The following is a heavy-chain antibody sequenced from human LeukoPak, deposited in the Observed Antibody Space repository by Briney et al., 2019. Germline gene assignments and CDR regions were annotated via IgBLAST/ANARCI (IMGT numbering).Heavy chain of an antibody. CDR1: GYSISSGYY. CDR2: IYYSGST. J-gene: IGHJ6*02. V-gene: IGHV4-38-2*02. D-gene: IGHD3-10*01. CDR3: ARVGITMVRGVIWSSPYYGMDV. Sequence: PSETLSLTCTVSGYSISSGYYWDWIRQPPGKGLEWIGYIYYSGSTNYNPSLKSRVTISVDTSKNQFSLKLSSVTAADTAVYYCARVGITMVRGVIWSSPYYGMDVWGQGTTVTVSS.